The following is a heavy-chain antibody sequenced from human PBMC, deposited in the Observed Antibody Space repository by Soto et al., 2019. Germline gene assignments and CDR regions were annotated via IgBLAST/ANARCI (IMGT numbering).Heavy chain of an antibody. D-gene: IGHD2-15*01. V-gene: IGHV3-30*18. CDR2: ISYDGNNK. J-gene: IGHJ6*02. Sequence: QVQLVESGGGVVQPGRSLRLSCAASGFTFSSYGMHWVRQAPGKGLEWVAVISYDGNNKYYADSVKGRFTISRDNSKXXLXLKMNSLRAEDTAVYYCAKDEVLVVAVARDYYGMDVWGQGTTVTVSS. CDR1: GFTFSSYG. CDR3: AKDEVLVVAVARDYYGMDV.